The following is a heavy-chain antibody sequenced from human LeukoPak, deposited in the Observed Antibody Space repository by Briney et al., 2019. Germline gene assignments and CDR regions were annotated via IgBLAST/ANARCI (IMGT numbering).Heavy chain of an antibody. CDR2: INPNNGNT. D-gene: IGHD2-2*02. V-gene: IGHV1-8*01. J-gene: IGHJ6*03. Sequence: ASVKVSCKASGYTFTSYDINWVRQATGQGLEWMGWINPNNGNTGYAQKFQGRVTMTRNTSISTAYMELSSLRSEDTAVYYCARGRVVPAAIYYYYYYMDVWGKGTTVTVSS. CDR1: GYTFTSYD. CDR3: ARGRVVPAAIYYYYYYMDV.